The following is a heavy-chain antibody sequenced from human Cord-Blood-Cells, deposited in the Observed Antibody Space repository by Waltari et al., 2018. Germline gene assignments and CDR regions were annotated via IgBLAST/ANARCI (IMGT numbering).Heavy chain of an antibody. CDR3: ASRAQLGQGGAFDI. D-gene: IGHD3-10*01. Sequence: QVQLQESGPGLVKPSETLSLTCTVSGGSISSYYWSWIRQPPGKGLEWFGYIYYSGSTNYNPSLKSRVTISVDTSKNQFSLKLSSVTAADTAVYYCASRAQLGQGGAFDIWGQGTMVTVSS. V-gene: IGHV4-59*01. J-gene: IGHJ3*02. CDR1: GGSISSYY. CDR2: IYYSGST.